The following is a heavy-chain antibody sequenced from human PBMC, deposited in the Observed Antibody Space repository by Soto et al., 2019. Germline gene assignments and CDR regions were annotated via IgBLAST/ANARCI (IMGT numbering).Heavy chain of an antibody. D-gene: IGHD3-9*01. Sequence: SETLSLTCAVYGGSFSGYYWSWIRQPPGKGLEWIGEINHSGSTNYNPSLKSRVTISVDTSKNQFSLKLSFVTAADTAVYYCAREDILPGYYVGFWFDPWGQGTLVTVSS. V-gene: IGHV4-34*01. CDR3: AREDILPGYYVGFWFDP. CDR2: INHSGST. J-gene: IGHJ5*02. CDR1: GGSFSGYY.